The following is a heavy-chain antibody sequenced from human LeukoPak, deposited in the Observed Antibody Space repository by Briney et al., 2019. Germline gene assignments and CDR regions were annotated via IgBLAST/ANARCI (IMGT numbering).Heavy chain of an antibody. J-gene: IGHJ5*02. CDR1: GDSVSSNSAA. CDR2: TYYRSKWYN. V-gene: IGHV6-1*01. D-gene: IGHD4-11*01. CDR3: ARSHRNYDNWFGP. Sequence: SQTLSLTCAISGDSVSSNSAAWNWIRQSPSRGLEWLGRTYYRSKWYNDYAVSVRSRITINQDTSRNQFSLQLNSLTPEDTAVYYCARSHRNYDNWFGPWGQGTPVTVSS.